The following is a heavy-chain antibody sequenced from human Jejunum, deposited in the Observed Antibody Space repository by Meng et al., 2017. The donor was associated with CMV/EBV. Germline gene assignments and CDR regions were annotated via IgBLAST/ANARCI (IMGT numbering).Heavy chain of an antibody. CDR1: GFTFSSYT. Sequence: SCAASGFTFSSYTMTWVRQAPGKGLEWVSSISSYNNYIYYAGSVRGRFTISRDNAKNSLYLQMNSLRAEDTGLYYCVGGGLQYFDYWGQGTMVTVSS. CDR2: ISSYNNYI. D-gene: IGHD2-15*01. CDR3: VGGGLQYFDY. J-gene: IGHJ4*02. V-gene: IGHV3-21*03.